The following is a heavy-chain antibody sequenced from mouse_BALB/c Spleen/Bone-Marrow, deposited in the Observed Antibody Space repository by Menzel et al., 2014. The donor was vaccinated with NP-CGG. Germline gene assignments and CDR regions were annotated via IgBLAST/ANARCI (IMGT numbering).Heavy chain of an antibody. Sequence: VKVVESGPGLVAPSQSLSIPCTASGFSLTSYGLHWVRQSPGKGLEWLGVIWPGGSTNYNSALMSRLTISKDNSKSQVFLKMNSLQTDDTAIYYCARDRGGNYGYAMDYWGQGTSVTVSS. CDR3: ARDRGGNYGYAMDY. D-gene: IGHD2-1*01. CDR2: IWPGGST. CDR1: GFSLTSYG. J-gene: IGHJ4*01. V-gene: IGHV2-9*02.